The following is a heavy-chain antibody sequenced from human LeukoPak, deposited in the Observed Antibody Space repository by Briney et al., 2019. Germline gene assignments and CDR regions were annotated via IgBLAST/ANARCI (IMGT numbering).Heavy chain of an antibody. CDR3: ATTSIVVPALASFDP. CDR2: FDPEDGET. CDR1: GYTLTELS. Sequence: ASVKVSCKVSGYTLTELSMHWVRQAPGKGLEWMGGFDPEDGETIYAQKFQGRVTMTEDTSTDTACMELSSLRSEDTAVYYCATTSIVVPALASFDPWGQGTLVTVSS. V-gene: IGHV1-24*01. D-gene: IGHD2-2*01. J-gene: IGHJ5*02.